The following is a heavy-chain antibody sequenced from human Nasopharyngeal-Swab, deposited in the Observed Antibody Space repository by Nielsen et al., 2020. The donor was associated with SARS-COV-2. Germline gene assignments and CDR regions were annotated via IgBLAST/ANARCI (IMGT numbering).Heavy chain of an antibody. CDR1: GFTFSSYW. J-gene: IGHJ6*02. V-gene: IGHV3-7*01. CDR2: IKQDGSEK. D-gene: IGHD1-26*01. CDR3: ARDRVGATEDYYYYGMDV. Sequence: GGSLRLSCAASGFTFSSYWMSWVRQAPGKGLEWVANIKQDGSEKYYVDSVKGRFTISRDNAKNSLYLQMNSLRAEDTAVYYCARDRVGATEDYYYYGMDVWGQGTTVTVSS.